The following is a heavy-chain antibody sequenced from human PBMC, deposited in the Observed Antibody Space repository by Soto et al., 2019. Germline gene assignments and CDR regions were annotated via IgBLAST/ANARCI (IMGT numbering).Heavy chain of an antibody. V-gene: IGHV1-69*13. Sequence: SVNVSCKASAGTFSRYAISWVRQAPGQGLEWMGGIIPIFGTANYAQKFQGRVTITADDSKSTAYMELSSLTSEDTAVYYCARFGFRKLSWFDPWGQGTLVTVSS. J-gene: IGHJ5*02. CDR3: ARFGFRKLSWFDP. CDR2: IIPIFGTA. CDR1: AGTFSRYA. D-gene: IGHD3-16*01.